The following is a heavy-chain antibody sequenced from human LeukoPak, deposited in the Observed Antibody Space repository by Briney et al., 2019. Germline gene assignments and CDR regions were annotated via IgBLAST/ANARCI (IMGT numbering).Heavy chain of an antibody. J-gene: IGHJ4*02. CDR2: IIPILGIV. D-gene: IGHD4-23*01. V-gene: IGHV1-69*04. CDR3: ACPLIVYGGDSGDYFDY. CDR1: VRTFSSDA. Sequence: SVKVSCKSSVRTFSSDAIRWVRPAPGQGLAWMGRIIPILGIVNYAQSFQGRVTFTADKFTNTVYMELSSLRSEDTALYYCACPLIVYGGDSGDYFDYWGQGTLVTVSS.